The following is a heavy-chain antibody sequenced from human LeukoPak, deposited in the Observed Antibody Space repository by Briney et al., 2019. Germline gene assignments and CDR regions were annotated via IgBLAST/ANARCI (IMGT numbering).Heavy chain of an antibody. J-gene: IGHJ4*02. CDR2: IRYDGSNK. CDR3: AKDRDYASYYFDY. D-gene: IGHD2-2*01. V-gene: IGHV3-30*02. Sequence: PGGSLRLSCAASGFTFSSYGMHWVRQAPGKGLEWVAFIRYDGSNKYYADSVEGRFTISRDNSKNTLYLQMNSLRAEDTAVYYCAKDRDYASYYFDYWGQGTLVTVSS. CDR1: GFTFSSYG.